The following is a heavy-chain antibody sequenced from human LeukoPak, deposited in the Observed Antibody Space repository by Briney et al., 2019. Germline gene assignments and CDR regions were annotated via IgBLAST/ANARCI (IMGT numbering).Heavy chain of an antibody. CDR1: GFTFSGSA. V-gene: IGHV3-73*01. D-gene: IGHD3-10*01. CDR3: TRVPTRGSGNDY. J-gene: IGHJ4*02. CDR2: IRSKADNYAT. Sequence: GGSLRLSCAASGFTFSGSAIHWVRQASGKGLEWVGRIRSKADNYATRYAASVKGRFTLSRDDSKNTAYLQMNRLKTEDTAVYYCTRVPTRGSGNDYWGQGTQVTVSS.